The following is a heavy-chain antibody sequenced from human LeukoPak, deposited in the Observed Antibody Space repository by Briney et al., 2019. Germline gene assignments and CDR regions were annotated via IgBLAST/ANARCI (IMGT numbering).Heavy chain of an antibody. Sequence: GASVKVSCNASGYTFTSYGISWVRQAPVQGLEWMGWISAYNGNTNYAQKLQGRVTMTTDTSTSTAYMELRSLRSDDTAVYYCARTSSTVNADDYWGQGTLVTVSS. V-gene: IGHV1-18*01. J-gene: IGHJ4*02. CDR3: ARTSSTVNADDY. D-gene: IGHD4-17*01. CDR1: GYTFTSYG. CDR2: ISAYNGNT.